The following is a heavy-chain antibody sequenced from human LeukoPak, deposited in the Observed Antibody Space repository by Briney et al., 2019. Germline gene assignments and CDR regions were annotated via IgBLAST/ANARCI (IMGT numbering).Heavy chain of an antibody. J-gene: IGHJ3*02. Sequence: GGSLRLSCAASGFTFSSYAMHWVRQAPGKGLEWVSGISWNSGSIGYADSVKGRFTISRDNAKNSLYLQMNSLRAEDMALYYCAKESITEAFDIWGQGTMVTVSS. V-gene: IGHV3-9*03. D-gene: IGHD3-10*01. CDR3: AKESITEAFDI. CDR1: GFTFSSYA. CDR2: ISWNSGSI.